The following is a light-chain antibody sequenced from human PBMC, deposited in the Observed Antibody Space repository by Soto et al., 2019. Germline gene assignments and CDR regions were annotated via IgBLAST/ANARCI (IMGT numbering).Light chain of an antibody. J-gene: IGKJ1*01. V-gene: IGKV3-20*01. CDR1: QSVTTQ. Sequence: EIVMTQSPATLSVSPGERVTLSCRASQSVTTQLAWYQQKPGQAPRLIIHGASSRATGVPDRITGSGSGTDFTLSISRLEPEDFAVYYCQQYGGSTRTFGQGTKVDIK. CDR2: GAS. CDR3: QQYGGSTRT.